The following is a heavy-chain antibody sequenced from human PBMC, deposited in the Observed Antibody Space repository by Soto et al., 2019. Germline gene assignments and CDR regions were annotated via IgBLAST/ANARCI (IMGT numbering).Heavy chain of an antibody. CDR2: IYHSGST. V-gene: IGHV4-4*02. CDR3: ARATYCSGGSCSNGGLGENYYYMDV. CDR1: SGSISSSNW. D-gene: IGHD2-15*01. J-gene: IGHJ6*03. Sequence: SETLSLTCAVSSGSISSSNWWSWVRQPPGKGLEWIGEIYHSGSTNYNPSLKSRVTISVDKSKNQFSLKLGSVTAADTAVYYCARATYCSGGSCSNGGLGENYYYMDVWGKGTTVTVSS.